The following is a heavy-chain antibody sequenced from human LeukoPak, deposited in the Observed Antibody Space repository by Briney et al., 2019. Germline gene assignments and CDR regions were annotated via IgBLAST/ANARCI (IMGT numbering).Heavy chain of an antibody. Sequence: ASVKVSCKASGYTSTSFDINWVRQATGQGLEWVGWMNPYSGNTGYAQKFQGRVTMTRSTSISTAYMELSSLRSEDTAVYFCARGYCSGGSCKNYFDYWGQGTLVTVSS. CDR2: MNPYSGNT. D-gene: IGHD2-15*01. J-gene: IGHJ4*02. CDR1: GYTSTSFD. CDR3: ARGYCSGGSCKNYFDY. V-gene: IGHV1-8*01.